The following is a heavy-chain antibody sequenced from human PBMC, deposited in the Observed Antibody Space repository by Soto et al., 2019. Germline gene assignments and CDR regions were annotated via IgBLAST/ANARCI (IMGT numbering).Heavy chain of an antibody. D-gene: IGHD3-9*01. CDR2: ISSSSSYI. Sequence: VGSLRLSCAASGFTFSCYSMNWVRQAPGKGLEWVSSISSSSSYIYYADSVKGRFTISRDNAKNSLYLQMNSLRAEDTAVYYCARDYLPFEAPYGMDVWGQGTTVTVSS. J-gene: IGHJ6*02. CDR1: GFTFSCYS. CDR3: ARDYLPFEAPYGMDV. V-gene: IGHV3-21*01.